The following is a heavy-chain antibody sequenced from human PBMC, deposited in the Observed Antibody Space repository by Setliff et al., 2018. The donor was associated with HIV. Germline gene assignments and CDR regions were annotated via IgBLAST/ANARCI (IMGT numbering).Heavy chain of an antibody. CDR1: HSSVSEYY. CDR2: VRQGGAT. V-gene: IGHV4-59*08. J-gene: IGHJ5*02. D-gene: IGHD3-10*01. Sequence: SETLSLTCNVSHSSVSEYYWSWIRQSPGKGLEWIGYVRQGGATKYNPAFQSRATISLETSKMQFSLKLNSVSAADTAVYYCARQPYDSRSFGWFDPWGQGTLVTVSS. CDR3: ARQPYDSRSFGWFDP.